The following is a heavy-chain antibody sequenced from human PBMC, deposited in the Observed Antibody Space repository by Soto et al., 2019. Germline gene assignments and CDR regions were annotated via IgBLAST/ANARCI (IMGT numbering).Heavy chain of an antibody. Sequence: QVQLVESGGGVVQPGRSLRLSCAASGFTFSSYAMHWVRQAPGKGLEWVAVISYDGSNKYYADSVKGRFTISRDNSTNTLYLQMNSLRAEDTAVYYCARGAYCGGDCYFSDYWGQGTLVTVSS. CDR2: ISYDGSNK. J-gene: IGHJ4*02. CDR3: ARGAYCGGDCYFSDY. D-gene: IGHD2-21*02. V-gene: IGHV3-30-3*01. CDR1: GFTFSSYA.